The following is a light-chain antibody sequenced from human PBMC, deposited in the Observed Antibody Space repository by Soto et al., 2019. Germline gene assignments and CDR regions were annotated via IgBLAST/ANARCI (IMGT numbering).Light chain of an antibody. V-gene: IGLV2-23*01. CDR1: RSDVGGYNL. CDR3: CSYAGSTIHVV. J-gene: IGLJ2*01. CDR2: EDN. Sequence: QSALTQPASVPGSPGQSITISCTGTRSDVGGYNLVSWYQQHLGRAPKLMIYEDNKRPSGVPNRFSASKSGNTASLTISGLQAEDEADYHCCSYAGSTIHVVFGGGTKLTVL.